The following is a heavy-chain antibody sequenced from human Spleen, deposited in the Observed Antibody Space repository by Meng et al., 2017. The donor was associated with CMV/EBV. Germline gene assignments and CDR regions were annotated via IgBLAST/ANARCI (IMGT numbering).Heavy chain of an antibody. CDR2: ITTYNGDT. CDR1: FKSKG. Sequence: FKSKGISWVRQAPGQGLEWMGWITTYNGDTKLPQKFQGRVTFTTDTSTSTAYMELRNLRSDDTAMYYCARGYYESSGYYNYYHGLDVWGQGTTVTVSS. J-gene: IGHJ6*02. CDR3: ARGYYESSGYYNYYHGLDV. V-gene: IGHV1-18*01. D-gene: IGHD3-22*01.